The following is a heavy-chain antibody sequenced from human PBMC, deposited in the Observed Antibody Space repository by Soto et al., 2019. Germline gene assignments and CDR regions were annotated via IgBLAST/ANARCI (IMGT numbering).Heavy chain of an antibody. J-gene: IGHJ6*02. Sequence: QVQLVESGGGVVQPGRSLRLSCAASGFTFSSYAMHWVRQAPGKGLEWVAVISYDGSNKYYADSVKGRFTIPRDNSKNTLYLQMNSLRAADTAVYYCARVGDRFLEGPPYYYCGMDVWGQGTTVTVSS. CDR2: ISYDGSNK. D-gene: IGHD3-3*01. CDR1: GFTFSSYA. V-gene: IGHV3-30-3*01. CDR3: ARVGDRFLEGPPYYYCGMDV.